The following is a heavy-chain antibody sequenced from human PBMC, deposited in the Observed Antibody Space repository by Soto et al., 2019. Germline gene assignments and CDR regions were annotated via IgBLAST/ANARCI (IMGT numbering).Heavy chain of an antibody. CDR3: PTASIITRKEAFLDY. V-gene: IGHV3-15*07. J-gene: IGHJ4*02. Sequence: GGSLRLSCAGSGFAFSNAWINWVRHVPGKGLEWVGRIKSKALGGTTDFAAPVRGRFAITRDDSRNVAYMQMNSLYTEDTAVYYFPTASIITRKEAFLDYGGKGPLVPFSS. CDR2: IKSKALGGTT. D-gene: IGHD3-10*01. CDR1: GFAFSNAW.